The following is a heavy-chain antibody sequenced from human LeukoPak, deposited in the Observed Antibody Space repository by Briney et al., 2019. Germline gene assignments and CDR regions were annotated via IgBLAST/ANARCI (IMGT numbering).Heavy chain of an antibody. D-gene: IGHD3-10*01. CDR2: INHSGST. J-gene: IGHJ4*02. CDR3: ARVVYYGSGSYNPFDY. Sequence: GSLRLSCAASGFTFTNDFMTWIRQPPGKGLEWIGEINHSGSTNYNPSLKSRVTISVDTSKNQFSLKLSSVTAADTAVYYCARVVYYGSGSYNPFDYWGQGTLVTVSS. V-gene: IGHV4-34*01. CDR1: GFTFTNDF.